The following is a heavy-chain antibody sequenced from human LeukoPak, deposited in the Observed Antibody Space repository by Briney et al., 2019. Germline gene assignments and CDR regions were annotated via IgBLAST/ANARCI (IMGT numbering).Heavy chain of an antibody. Sequence: PGGSPRLSCAASGFSFDDYAMHWVRQVPGKGLEWVAGISWNSGSIAYADSVKGRFTISRDNAKNSLYLQMNSLRAEDTAVYYCAELGITMIGGVWGKGTTVTISS. CDR1: GFSFDDYA. CDR2: ISWNSGSI. V-gene: IGHV3-9*01. J-gene: IGHJ6*04. D-gene: IGHD3-10*02. CDR3: AELGITMIGGV.